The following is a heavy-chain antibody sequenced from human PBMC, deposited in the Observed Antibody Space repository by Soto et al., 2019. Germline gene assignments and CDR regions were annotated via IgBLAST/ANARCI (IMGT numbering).Heavy chain of an antibody. V-gene: IGHV1-8*02. D-gene: IGHD2-15*01. CDR3: ARGRGYSDGIDY. J-gene: IGHJ4*02. CDR2: MNPNSGST. Sequence: ASVKVSCKASGYTFTSFDINWVRQATGQGLEWMGWMNPNSGSTGSAQKFQGRVAMTRDTSISTAYMELSSLRSDDTAVYYCARGRGYSDGIDYWGQGTMVTVYS. CDR1: GYTFTSFD.